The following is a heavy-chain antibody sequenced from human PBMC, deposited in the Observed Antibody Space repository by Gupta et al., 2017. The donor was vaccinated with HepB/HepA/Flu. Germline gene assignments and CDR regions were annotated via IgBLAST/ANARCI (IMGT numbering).Heavy chain of an antibody. CDR3: AKGDFWTGSYEYFNP. J-gene: IGHJ1*01. CDR1: GITFSNFG. CDR2: IRFDGSKQ. V-gene: IGHV3-30*02. D-gene: IGHD3/OR15-3a*01. Sequence: QVQLVESGGGVVQPGRSLRLPCAASGITFSNFGMFWVRQAPGKGLEWVSTIRFDGSKQYYADAVRGRFLVSRDNSKNTLYLQMNSLTIEDTAVYYCAKGDFWTGSYEYFNPWGQGTTVTVSS.